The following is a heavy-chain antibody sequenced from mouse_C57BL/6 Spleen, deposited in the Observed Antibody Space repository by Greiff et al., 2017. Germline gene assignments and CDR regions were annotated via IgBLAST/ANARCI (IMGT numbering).Heavy chain of an antibody. CDR1: GYTFTSYW. CDR3: ATGGSSVYDY. V-gene: IGHV1-50*01. J-gene: IGHJ2*01. Sequence: QVQLQQPGAELVKPGASVKLSCKASGYTFTSYWMQWVKQRPGQGLEWIGEIDPSDSYTNYNQKFKGKATLTVDTSSSTAYMQLSSLTSEDSAVYYCATGGSSVYDYWGQGTTLSVSS. CDR2: IDPSDSYT. D-gene: IGHD3-2*02.